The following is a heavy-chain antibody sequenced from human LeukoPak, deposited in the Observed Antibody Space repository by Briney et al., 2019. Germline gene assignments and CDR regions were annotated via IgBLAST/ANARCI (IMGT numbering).Heavy chain of an antibody. J-gene: IGHJ3*02. CDR1: GGSISSHY. V-gene: IGHV4-59*11. CDR3: ARDGEYCSGGSCYSDAFDI. D-gene: IGHD2-15*01. Sequence: SETLSLTCTVSGGSISSHYWSWIRQPPGKGLEWIGYIYYSGSTNYNPSLKSRVTISVDTSKNQFSLKLSSVTAADTAVYYCARDGEYCSGGSCYSDAFDIWGQGTMVTVSS. CDR2: IYYSGST.